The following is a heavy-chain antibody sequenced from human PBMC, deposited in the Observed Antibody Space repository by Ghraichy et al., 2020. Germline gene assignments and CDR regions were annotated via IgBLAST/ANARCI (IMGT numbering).Heavy chain of an antibody. D-gene: IGHD2-15*01. J-gene: IGHJ3*02. CDR2: ISGSGGRT. CDR3: GRADQIDSVSCSGGRCYSGAFDI. CDR1: GFTFSSYA. Sequence: GGSLRLSCAASGFTFSSYAMSWVRQAPGKGLEWVSAISGSGGRTYHADSVKGRFTISRDNSKNTLDLQMNSLRAEDTAVYYCGRADQIDSVSCSGGRCYSGAFDIWGQGTLVTVSS. V-gene: IGHV3-23*01.